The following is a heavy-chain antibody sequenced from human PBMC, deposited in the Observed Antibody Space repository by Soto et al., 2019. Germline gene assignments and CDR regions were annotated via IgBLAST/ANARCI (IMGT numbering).Heavy chain of an antibody. CDR3: ARDRGYCSGGSCYQNHYYYGMDV. Sequence: PSETLSLTCAVSGGSISSGGYSWSWIRQPPGKGLEWIGYIYHSGSTYYNPSLKSRVTISVDRSKNQFSLKLNSMTAADTAVYYCARDRGYCSGGSCYQNHYYYGMDVWGQGTTVTVSS. CDR1: GGSISSGGYS. D-gene: IGHD2-15*01. V-gene: IGHV4-30-2*01. J-gene: IGHJ6*02. CDR2: IYHSGST.